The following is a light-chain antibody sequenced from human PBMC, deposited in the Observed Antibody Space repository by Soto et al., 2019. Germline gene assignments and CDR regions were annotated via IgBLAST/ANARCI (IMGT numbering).Light chain of an antibody. Sequence: SYELTQPPSVSVSPGQTARIACSGDNLGDKYVCWYQRKAGQSPVLVIYSDYKRPSGIPERFSGSNSGNTATLTISGTQAGDEADYYCQTWDSSTAEVVFGGGTKLTVL. CDR3: QTWDSSTAEVV. V-gene: IGLV3-1*01. CDR2: SDY. J-gene: IGLJ3*02. CDR1: NLGDKY.